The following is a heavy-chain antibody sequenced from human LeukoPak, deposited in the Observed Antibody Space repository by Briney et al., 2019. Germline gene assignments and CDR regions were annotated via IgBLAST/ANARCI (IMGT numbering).Heavy chain of an antibody. J-gene: IGHJ6*02. Sequence: GPTVKVSCKTSGYTFTTYGISWVRQAPGQGLKWMGWISPYNANTNYAQKLQGSVTMITDTSTSTAYMELRSLRSDDTAVYYCARDLGYHLLTSYYYYGMDVWGQGTTVTVSS. CDR1: GYTFTTYG. D-gene: IGHD2-2*01. CDR2: ISPYNANT. V-gene: IGHV1-18*01. CDR3: ARDLGYHLLTSYYYYGMDV.